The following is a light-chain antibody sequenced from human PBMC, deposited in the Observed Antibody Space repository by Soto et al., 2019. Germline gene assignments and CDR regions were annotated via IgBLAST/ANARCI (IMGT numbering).Light chain of an antibody. Sequence: DIQLTQAPSCLSASVGDRVNITCRASQGIRNSLAWFQQKSGQAPNLLMYSASVLQSGVPSRFSGSGSGTEFTLTFSSLQPEDFATYYCQQLTTFPLTFGGGTKVEVK. J-gene: IGKJ4*01. V-gene: IGKV1-9*01. CDR1: QGIRNS. CDR2: SAS. CDR3: QQLTTFPLT.